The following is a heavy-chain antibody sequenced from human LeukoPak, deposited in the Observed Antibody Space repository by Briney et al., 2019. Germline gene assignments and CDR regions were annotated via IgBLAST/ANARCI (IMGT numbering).Heavy chain of an antibody. J-gene: IGHJ3*02. CDR3: AKVDRTGLDAFDI. Sequence: GGPLRFSLPAPAFTFSSYALSGVPRAPGKGLGWVSGISGSGDSTYYADSVKGRFTISRDNSKNTLYLQMNSLRAEDTAVYYCAKVDRTGLDAFDIWGQGTMVTVSS. CDR1: AFTFSSYA. V-gene: IGHV3-23*01. D-gene: IGHD7-27*01. CDR2: ISGSGDST.